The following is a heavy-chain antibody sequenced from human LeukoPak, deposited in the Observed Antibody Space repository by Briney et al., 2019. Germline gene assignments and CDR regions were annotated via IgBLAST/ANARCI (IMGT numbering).Heavy chain of an antibody. J-gene: IGHJ5*02. CDR3: ARLGIAAAWGWFDP. V-gene: IGHV4-59*08. CDR1: GGSINSDY. Sequence: SETLSLTCTVSGGSINSDYWSWLRQPPGKGLEWIGYIYYTGSTNYNPSLKNRVTISVDTSRNQFSLKLSSVTAADTAVYYCARLGIAAAWGWFDPWGQGTLVTVSS. CDR2: IYYTGST. D-gene: IGHD6-13*01.